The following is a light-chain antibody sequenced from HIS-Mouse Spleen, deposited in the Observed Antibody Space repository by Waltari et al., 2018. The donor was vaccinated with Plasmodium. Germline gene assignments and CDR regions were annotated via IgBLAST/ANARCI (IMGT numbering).Light chain of an antibody. CDR2: EDS. CDR1: ALPKKY. V-gene: IGLV3-10*01. CDR3: YSTDSSGNHRV. J-gene: IGLJ3*02. Sequence: SYELTQPPSVSVSPGQTPRITCSGDALPKKYAYWYQQKSGQAPVLVIYEDSYRPSGIRERFSGSSSGTMATLTISGAQVEDEADYDCYSTDSSGNHRVCGGGTKLTVL.